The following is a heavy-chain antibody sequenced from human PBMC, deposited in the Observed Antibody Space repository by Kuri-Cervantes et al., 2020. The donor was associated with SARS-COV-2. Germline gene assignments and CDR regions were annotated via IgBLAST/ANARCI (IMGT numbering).Heavy chain of an antibody. CDR3: AGFTIFGVVTST. Sequence: GSLRLSCTVSGGSISSYYWSWIRQPPGKGLEWIGYIYYSGSTNYNPSLKSRVTMSVDTSKNQFSLKLSSVTAADTAVYYCAGFTIFGVVTSTWGQGTLVTVSS. CDR2: IYYSGST. V-gene: IGHV4-59*08. D-gene: IGHD3-3*01. J-gene: IGHJ4*02. CDR1: GGSISSYY.